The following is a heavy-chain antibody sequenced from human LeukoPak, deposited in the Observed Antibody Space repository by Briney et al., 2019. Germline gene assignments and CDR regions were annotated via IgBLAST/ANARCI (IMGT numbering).Heavy chain of an antibody. D-gene: IGHD2-21*02. CDR2: IYYSGST. J-gene: IGHJ4*02. CDR3: ARQVAHYCGGDCSYFDH. Sequence: SETLSLTCTVSGGSISSYYWSWIRQPPGKGLEWIGCIYYSGSTNYNPSLKSRVTISVDTSKNQSSLKLSSVTAADTAVYYCARQVAHYCGGDCSYFDHWGQGTLVTVSS. CDR1: GGSISSYY. V-gene: IGHV4-59*08.